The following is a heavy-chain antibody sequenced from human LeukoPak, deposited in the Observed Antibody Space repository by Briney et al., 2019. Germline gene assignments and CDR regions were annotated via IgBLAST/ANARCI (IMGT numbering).Heavy chain of an antibody. CDR1: GGSFSGYY. J-gene: IGHJ4*02. V-gene: IGHV4-34*01. D-gene: IGHD6-6*01. CDR3: ARAGFALAPHRGTPFDY. CDR2: INHSGST. Sequence: SETLSLTCAVYGGSFSGYYWSWIRQPPGKGLEWIGEINHSGSTNYNPSLKSRVTISVDTSKNQFSLKLSSVTAADTAVYYCARAGFALAPHRGTPFDYWGQGTLVTVSS.